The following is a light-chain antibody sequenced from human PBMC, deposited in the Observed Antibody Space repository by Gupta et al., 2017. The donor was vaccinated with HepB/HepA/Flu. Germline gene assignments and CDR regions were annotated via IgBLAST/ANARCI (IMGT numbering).Light chain of an antibody. Sequence: EIVLTQFPDFQSVTPKEKVTITCRASQNIGTSLHWYQQKPDQSPKLLIKYSSQSISGVSSRFSGSGSGTDFTLTINSLEAEDVAAYYCYQSRSLPRTFGQGTKVEIK. CDR1: QNIGTS. V-gene: IGKV6D-21*02. CDR3: YQSRSLPRT. CDR2: YSS. J-gene: IGKJ1*01.